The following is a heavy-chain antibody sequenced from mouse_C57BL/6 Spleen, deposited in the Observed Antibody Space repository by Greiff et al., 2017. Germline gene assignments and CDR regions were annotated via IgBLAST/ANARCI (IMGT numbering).Heavy chain of an antibody. Sequence: VQLQESGPELVKPGASVKISCKASGYAFSSSWMNWVKQRPGKGLEWIGRIYPGDGDTNYNGKFKGKATLTADKSSSTAYMQLSSLTSEDSAVYFCAREGGIYYDYDKDYYAMDYWGQGTSVTVSS. CDR3: AREGGIYYDYDKDYYAMDY. CDR2: IYPGDGDT. D-gene: IGHD2-4*01. V-gene: IGHV1-82*01. J-gene: IGHJ4*01. CDR1: GYAFSSSW.